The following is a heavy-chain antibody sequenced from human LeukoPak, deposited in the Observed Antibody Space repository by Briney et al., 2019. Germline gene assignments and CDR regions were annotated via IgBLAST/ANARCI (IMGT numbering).Heavy chain of an antibody. CDR1: GIAFNLYE. J-gene: IGHJ4*02. D-gene: IGHD6-6*01. CDR2: ISRAGDTI. V-gene: IGHV3-48*03. Sequence: PGGSLRLSREASGIAFNLYEMDWVRQAPGKGLEWVAHISRAGDTIFYTDSVKGRFSISRDNAKNSLSLQMNNLRAEDTALYYCATTSRDVLDYFFAHWGQGTLVTVSS. CDR3: ATTSRDVLDYFFAH.